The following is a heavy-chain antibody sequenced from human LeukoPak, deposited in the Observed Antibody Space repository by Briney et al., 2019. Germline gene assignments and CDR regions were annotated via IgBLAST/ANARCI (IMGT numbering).Heavy chain of an antibody. CDR2: FDPEDGET. J-gene: IGHJ4*02. CDR3: ATALQTYYYDTPHDY. CDR1: GYTLTELS. D-gene: IGHD3-22*01. V-gene: IGHV1-24*01. Sequence: ASVKVSCKVSGYTLTELSMHWVRQAPGKGLEWMGGFDPEDGETIYAQKFQGRVTMTEDTSTDTAYMELSSLRSEDTAVYYCATALQTYYYDTPHDYWGQGTLVTVSS.